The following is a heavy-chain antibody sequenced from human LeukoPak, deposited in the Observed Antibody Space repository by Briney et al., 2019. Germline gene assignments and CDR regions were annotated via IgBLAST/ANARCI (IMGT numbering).Heavy chain of an antibody. CDR1: GFTFSSYW. CDR2: INTDGSST. V-gene: IGHV3-74*01. CDR3: ANNPLGYSSSWYGYFDY. Sequence: GGSLRLSCAASGFTFSSYWMHWVRQAPGKGLVWVSRINTDGSSTSYADSVKGRFTISRDNAKNTLYLQMNSLRAEDTAVYYCANNPLGYSSSWYGYFDYWGQGTLVTVSS. J-gene: IGHJ4*02. D-gene: IGHD6-13*01.